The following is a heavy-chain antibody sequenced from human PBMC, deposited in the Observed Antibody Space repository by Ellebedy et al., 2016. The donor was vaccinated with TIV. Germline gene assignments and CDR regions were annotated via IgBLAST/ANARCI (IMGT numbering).Heavy chain of an antibody. CDR2: IYYSGGT. V-gene: IGHV4-61*01. J-gene: IGHJ6*02. Sequence: SETLSLTCSVSGGSVSSGSYYWSWIRQPPGKGLEWIGYIYYSGGTNYNPSLKSRVTIALDTSKNEFSLKLRSVTAADTAVYYCAREFVEVDTIDDFYYAMDVWGQGTTVTVSS. D-gene: IGHD5-24*01. CDR1: GGSVSSGSYY. CDR3: AREFVEVDTIDDFYYAMDV.